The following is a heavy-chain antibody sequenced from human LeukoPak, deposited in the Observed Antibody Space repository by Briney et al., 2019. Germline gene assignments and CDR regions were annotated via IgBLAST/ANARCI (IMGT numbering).Heavy chain of an antibody. V-gene: IGHV4-61*02. CDR1: GGAFISFS. Sequence: PSQTLSLTRAVSGGAFISFSSCSSWIRQPAGKGLEWIGRMYTSGSAENNPSVNSQVTISVDSSNTMLALKLNTLTAADTAVYYCTRARERYCTSGSCYIYLHESWGQGTLVTVSS. CDR2: MYTSGSA. D-gene: IGHD2-2*02. CDR3: TRARERYCTSGSCYIYLHES. J-gene: IGHJ4*02.